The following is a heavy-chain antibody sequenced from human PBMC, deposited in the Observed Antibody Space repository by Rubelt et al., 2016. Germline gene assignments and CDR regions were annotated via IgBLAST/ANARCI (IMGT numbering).Heavy chain of an antibody. Sequence: LVLWISWNSGSIGYADSVKGRFTISRDNAKNSLYLQMNSLRAEDTALYYCAKGLRLGRTGLPDYWGQGTLVTVSS. V-gene: IGHV3-9*01. D-gene: IGHD1-1*01. CDR2: ISWNSGSI. CDR3: AKGLRLGRTGLPDY. J-gene: IGHJ4*02.